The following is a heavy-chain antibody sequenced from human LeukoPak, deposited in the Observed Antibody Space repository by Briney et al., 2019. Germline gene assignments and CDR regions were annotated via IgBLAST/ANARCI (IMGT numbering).Heavy chain of an antibody. CDR1: GYTFTNYG. Sequence: ASVKVSCKASGYTFTNYGINWVRQAPGQGLEWMGWVSAYNGNTNYAQKLQGRVTMTTDTSTSTAYMELRSLRSDDTAVYYCARDLDQYSGRFGGFGHDFWGQGTLVTVSS. CDR2: VSAYNGNT. V-gene: IGHV1-18*01. D-gene: IGHD1-26*01. CDR3: ARDLDQYSGRFGGFGHDF. J-gene: IGHJ4*02.